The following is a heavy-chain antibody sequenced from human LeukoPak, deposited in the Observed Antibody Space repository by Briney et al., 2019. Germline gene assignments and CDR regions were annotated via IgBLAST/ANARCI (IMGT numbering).Heavy chain of an antibody. J-gene: IGHJ6*04. CDR3: ARDRLGYCSGGSCYEQYYYYYGMDV. D-gene: IGHD2-15*01. CDR1: GFTFSSYE. Sequence: PGGSLRLSCAASGFTFSSYEMNWVRQAPGKGLEWVSYISSSGSTIYYADSVKGRFTTSRDNAKNSLYQQMNSLRAEDTAVYYCARDRLGYCSGGSCYEQYYYYYGMDVWGKGTTVTVSS. CDR2: ISSSGSTI. V-gene: IGHV3-48*03.